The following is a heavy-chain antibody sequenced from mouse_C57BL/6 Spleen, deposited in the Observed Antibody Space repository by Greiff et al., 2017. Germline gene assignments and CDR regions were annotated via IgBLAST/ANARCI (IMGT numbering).Heavy chain of an antibody. CDR1: GYTFTSYW. CDR2: IDPSDSYT. CDR3: ARRRDYAMDY. J-gene: IGHJ4*01. V-gene: IGHV1-50*01. Sequence: VQLQQPGAELVKPGASVKLSCKASGYTFTSYWMQWVKQRPGQGLEWIGEIDPSDSYTNYNQKFKGKATLTVDTSSSTAYMQLSSLTPEDSAVYYCARRRDYAMDYWGQGTSVTVSS.